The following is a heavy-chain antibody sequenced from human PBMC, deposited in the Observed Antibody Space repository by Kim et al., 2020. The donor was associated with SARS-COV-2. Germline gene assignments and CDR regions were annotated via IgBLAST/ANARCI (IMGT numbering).Heavy chain of an antibody. D-gene: IGHD2-2*01. CDR2: IRRGSSTI. CDR3: ARGDFYHSKFDY. V-gene: IGHV3-48*04. J-gene: IGHJ4*02. CDR1: GFTFSSYS. Sequence: GGSLRLSCAASGFTFSSYSMNWVRQAPGKGLEWVSYIRRGSSTIYYADSVKGRFTISRDNAKNSLYLQMNSLRAEDTAVYYCARGDFYHSKFDYWGQGTLVTVSS.